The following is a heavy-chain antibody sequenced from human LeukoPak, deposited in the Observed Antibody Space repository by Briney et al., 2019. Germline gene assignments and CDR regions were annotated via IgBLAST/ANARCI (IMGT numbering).Heavy chain of an antibody. V-gene: IGHV4-39*01. CDR3: ARTPTLRTYYYYMDV. CDR2: IYYSGSP. D-gene: IGHD2-15*01. CDR1: GGSISSSSYY. Sequence: PSETLSLTCTVSGGSISSSSYYWGWIRQPPGKGLEWIGSIYYSGSPYYNPSLKSRVTISVDTSKNQFSLKLSSVTAADTAVYYCARTPTLRTYYYYMDVWGKGTTVTVSS. J-gene: IGHJ6*03.